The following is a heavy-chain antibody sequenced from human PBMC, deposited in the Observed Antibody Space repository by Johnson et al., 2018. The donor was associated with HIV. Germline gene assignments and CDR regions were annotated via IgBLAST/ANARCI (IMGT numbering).Heavy chain of an antibody. CDR3: AKGGPGFYAFDI. CDR2: ISGGDGRK. J-gene: IGHJ3*02. CDR1: GFTFSSYG. Sequence: VQLLESGGGVVQPGRSLGLSCAASGFTFSSYGMHWVLQAPGKGLEWVSGISGGDGRKFYADSVRGRFTISRDNSKNTLYLQMSSLRAEDTAVYYCAKGGPGFYAFDIWGQGTMVTVSS. V-gene: IGHV3-23*01. D-gene: IGHD1-14*01.